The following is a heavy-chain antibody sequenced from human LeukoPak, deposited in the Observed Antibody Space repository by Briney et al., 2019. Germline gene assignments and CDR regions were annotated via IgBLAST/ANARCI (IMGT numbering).Heavy chain of an antibody. V-gene: IGHV3-21*01. CDR3: ARGHSGSYQRTDAFDI. J-gene: IGHJ3*02. CDR2: ISESGRYI. D-gene: IGHD1-26*01. Sequence: GGSLRLSCAASGFTFTSYSLNWVRQAPGTELEWVSSISESGRYIYFRASLKGRFTVSRDNAENSLYLQMNGLRVEDTAVYYCARGHSGSYQRTDAFDIWGRGTLVTVSS. CDR1: GFTFTSYS.